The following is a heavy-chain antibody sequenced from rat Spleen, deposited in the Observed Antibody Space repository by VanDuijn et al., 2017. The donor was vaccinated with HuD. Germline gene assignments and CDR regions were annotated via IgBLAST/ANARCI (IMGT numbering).Heavy chain of an antibody. D-gene: IGHD1-11*01. J-gene: IGHJ1*01. Sequence: EVQLVESGGGLVQPGRSLKLSCVASGFTFNSYWMTWIRQAPGRGLEWVASITHTGGSTYYPDSMKGRFTISRDNAENTVYLQMNSLRSEDTATYYCARTGGPYYWYFDFWGPGTMVTVSS. CDR3: ARTGGPYYWYFDF. V-gene: IGHV5-31*01. CDR1: GFTFNSYW. CDR2: ITHTGGST.